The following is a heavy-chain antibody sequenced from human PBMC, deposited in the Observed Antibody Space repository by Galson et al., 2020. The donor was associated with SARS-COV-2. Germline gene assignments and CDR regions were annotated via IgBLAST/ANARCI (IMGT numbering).Heavy chain of an antibody. J-gene: IGHJ6*02. D-gene: IGHD3-16*01. CDR1: GDSASSDSAA. V-gene: IGHV6-1*01. CDR2: TYYRSKWNV. Sequence: SQTLSLSCAISGDSASSDSAAWNWTRQSPSRGLEWLGRTYYRSKWNVDYAESVRSRITINADNSKNQFSLQLNSMTPEDTAVYFCASGWAMDVWGQGPTVTVSS. CDR3: ASGWAMDV.